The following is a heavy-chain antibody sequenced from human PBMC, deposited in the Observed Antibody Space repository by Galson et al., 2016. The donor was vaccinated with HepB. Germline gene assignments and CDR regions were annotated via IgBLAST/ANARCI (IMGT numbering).Heavy chain of an antibody. J-gene: IGHJ5*02. CDR2: ISAYNGNT. D-gene: IGHD3-10*01. Sequence: SVKVSCKASGFTLSHYGINWVRQAPGQGLEWMGWISAYNGNTNFAQKFQGRVTMTTGTSTNTAYLELSSLRYEDTAVYYCARGASYGSGGYYTWFDPWGQGTLVTVSS. CDR3: ARGASYGSGGYYTWFDP. CDR1: GFTLSHYG. V-gene: IGHV1-18*01.